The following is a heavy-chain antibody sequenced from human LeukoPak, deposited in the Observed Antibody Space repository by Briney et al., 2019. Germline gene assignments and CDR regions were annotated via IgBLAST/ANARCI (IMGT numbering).Heavy chain of an antibody. CDR3: ARLTPSVYYYYAMDV. CDR2: IYYSGST. J-gene: IGHJ6*02. V-gene: IGHV4-59*08. CDR1: GGSINSYY. Sequence: SETLSLTCTVSGGSINSYYWSWIRQPPGKGLEWIGYIYYSGSTNYNPSLKSRVTISVDTSKNQFSLKLSSVTAADTAVYYCARLTPSVYYYYAMDVWGQGTTVTVSS. D-gene: IGHD2-15*01.